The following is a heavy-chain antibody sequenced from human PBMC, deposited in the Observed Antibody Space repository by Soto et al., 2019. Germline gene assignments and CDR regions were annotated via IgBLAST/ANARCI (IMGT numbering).Heavy chain of an antibody. CDR3: ARHGVPGIAAAGDLLTL. Sequence: PGESLKISRKGSGYSFTSYWISWVRQMPGKVLEWMGRIDPSDSYTNYSPSFQGHVTISADKSISTAYLQWSSLKASDTAMYYCARHGVPGIAAAGDLLTLWGQGTLVTVSS. D-gene: IGHD6-13*01. CDR2: IDPSDSYT. J-gene: IGHJ4*02. CDR1: GYSFTSYW. V-gene: IGHV5-10-1*01.